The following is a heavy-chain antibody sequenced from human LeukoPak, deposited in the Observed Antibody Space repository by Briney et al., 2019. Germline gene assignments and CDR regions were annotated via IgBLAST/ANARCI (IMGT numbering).Heavy chain of an antibody. CDR2: ISYDGSNK. Sequence: PGGSLRLSCAASGFTFSSYAMHWVRQAPGKGLEWVAVISYDGSNKYYADSVKGRFTISRDNSKNTLCLQMNSLRAEDTAVYYCAREGALGDNPPLDYWGQGTLVTVSS. J-gene: IGHJ4*02. CDR3: AREGALGDNPPLDY. CDR1: GFTFSSYA. D-gene: IGHD2-21*02. V-gene: IGHV3-30*04.